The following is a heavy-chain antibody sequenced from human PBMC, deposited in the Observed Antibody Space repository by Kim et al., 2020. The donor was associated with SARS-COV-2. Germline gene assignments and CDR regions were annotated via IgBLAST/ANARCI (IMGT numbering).Heavy chain of an antibody. CDR3: ARVFTGFGLQH. Sequence: TNYNPSLKLRVTISVDKSKNQFSLKLSSVTAADTAVYYCARVFTGFGLQHWGQGTLVTVSS. CDR2: T. V-gene: IGHV4-4*02. D-gene: IGHD3-10*01. J-gene: IGHJ1*01.